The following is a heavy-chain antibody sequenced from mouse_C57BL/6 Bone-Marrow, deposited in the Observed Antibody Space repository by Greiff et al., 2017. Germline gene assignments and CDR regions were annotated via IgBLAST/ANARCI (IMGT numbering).Heavy chain of an antibody. CDR2: IHPNSGST. Sequence: VQLQQPGAELVKPGASVKLSCKASGYTFTSYWMHWVKQRPGQGLEWIGMIHPNSGSTNYNEKFKSKATLTVDKSSSTAYMQLSSLTSEDSAVYYCARSSYYYGSSLYYYAMDYGGQGTSVTVSS. CDR3: ARSSYYYGSSLYYYAMDY. J-gene: IGHJ4*01. CDR1: GYTFTSYW. V-gene: IGHV1-64*01. D-gene: IGHD1-1*01.